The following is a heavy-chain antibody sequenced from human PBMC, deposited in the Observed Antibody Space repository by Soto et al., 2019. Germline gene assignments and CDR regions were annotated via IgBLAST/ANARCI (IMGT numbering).Heavy chain of an antibody. J-gene: IGHJ4*02. CDR2: VYYTGST. CDR1: VVSISGSY. CDR3: ARRVPVYAADIEY. V-gene: IGHV4-59*01. Sequence: LETLSLTCSFSVVSISGSYWSCIRHSPGKGLEWLGYVYYTGSTNYSPSLRSRVSISVDTSKNEFYLRLSSVTAADTAVYFCARRVPVYAADIEYWGQATQDSVS. D-gene: IGHD2-2*01.